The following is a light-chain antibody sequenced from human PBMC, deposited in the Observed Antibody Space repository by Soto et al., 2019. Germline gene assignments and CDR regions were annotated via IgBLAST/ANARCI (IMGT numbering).Light chain of an antibody. Sequence: QSVLTQPPSASGTPGQRVTISCSGGSSNIGTNAVNWYQQLPGTAPKLLIYNNNQRPSGVPDRFSGSKSGTSASLAICGLQAEDEADYYCSSYTSSSTPYVFGTGTKVTVL. V-gene: IGLV1-44*01. CDR2: NNN. CDR3: SSYTSSSTPYV. CDR1: SSNIGTNA. J-gene: IGLJ1*01.